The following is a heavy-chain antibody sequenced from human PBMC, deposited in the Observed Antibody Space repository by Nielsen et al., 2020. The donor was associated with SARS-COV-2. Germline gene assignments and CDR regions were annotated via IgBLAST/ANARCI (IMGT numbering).Heavy chain of an antibody. Sequence: GGFLRLSCAASGFTFSSYWMHWVRQAPGKGLVWVSRIKSDGSSISYADSVKGRLTISRDNAKNTLYLQMNSLGVDDTAMYYCARGGAAAVIDDWGQGTLVTVSS. CDR1: GFTFSSYW. V-gene: IGHV3-74*01. CDR3: ARGGAAAVIDD. J-gene: IGHJ4*02. CDR2: IKSDGSSI. D-gene: IGHD6-13*01.